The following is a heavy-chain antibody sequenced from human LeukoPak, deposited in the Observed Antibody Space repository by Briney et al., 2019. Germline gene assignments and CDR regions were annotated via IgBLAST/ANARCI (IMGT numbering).Heavy chain of an antibody. CDR1: GFTFSSYG. J-gene: IGHJ6*02. CDR2: ISYDGSNK. CDR3: VRKEVGTLRAMDV. Sequence: GGSLRLSCAASGFTFSSYGMHWVRQAPGKGLEWVAVISYDGSNKYYADSVKGRFTISRDNSENTLYLQMSSLRSEDTGVYYCVRKEVGTLRAMDVWGQGTTVIVFS. D-gene: IGHD1-26*01. V-gene: IGHV3-30*03.